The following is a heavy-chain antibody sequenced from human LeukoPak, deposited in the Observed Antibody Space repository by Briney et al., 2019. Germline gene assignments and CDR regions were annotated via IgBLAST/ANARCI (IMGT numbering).Heavy chain of an antibody. CDR3: AKDLFRFTLTVVVTATDSQGYAFDI. Sequence: PGGSLRLSCAASGFTFSTYAMSWVRQAPGKGLEWVSGISGRGGSTYYADSVKGRFTISRDYSKNTLYLQMNSLRAEDTAVYYCAKDLFRFTLTVVVTATDSQGYAFDIWGQGTMVTVSS. CDR2: ISGRGGST. D-gene: IGHD2-21*02. V-gene: IGHV3-23*01. CDR1: GFTFSTYA. J-gene: IGHJ3*02.